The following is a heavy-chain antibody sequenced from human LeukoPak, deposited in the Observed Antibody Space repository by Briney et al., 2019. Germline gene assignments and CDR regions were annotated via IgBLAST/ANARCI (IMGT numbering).Heavy chain of an antibody. V-gene: IGHV1-69*01. Sequence: GSSVKVSCKASGGTFSSYAISWVRQAPGQGLEWMGGIIPIFGTANYAQKFQGRVTITADESTSTAYMELSSLRTEDTAVYYCARDGSWYYYGMDVWGQGTTVTVSS. CDR3: ARDGSWYYYGMDV. CDR1: GGTFSSYA. CDR2: IIPIFGTA. D-gene: IGHD6-13*01. J-gene: IGHJ6*02.